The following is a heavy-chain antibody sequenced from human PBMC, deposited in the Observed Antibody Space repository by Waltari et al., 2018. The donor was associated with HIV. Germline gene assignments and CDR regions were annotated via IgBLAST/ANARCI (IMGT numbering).Heavy chain of an antibody. J-gene: IGHJ3*02. V-gene: IGHV1-69*01. CDR3: ASASRDTAMGAFDI. CDR2: ISPIFGSP. D-gene: IGHD5-18*01. CDR1: GGTFSNSA. Sequence: QVQPVQSGAEVKKPGSSVKVSCKASGGTFSNSAINWVRQAPGQGLEWMGGISPIFGSPNYAQKFQGRVTITADESTSTVYMKLGSLRSEDTTVYYCASASRDTAMGAFDIWGQGTMVTVSS.